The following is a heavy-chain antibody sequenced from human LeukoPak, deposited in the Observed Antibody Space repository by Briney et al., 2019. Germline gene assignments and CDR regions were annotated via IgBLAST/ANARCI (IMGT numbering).Heavy chain of an antibody. Sequence: GGSLRLSCAASGFTFSSYEMNWVRQAPGKGLEWVSYISSSGSTIYYADSVKGRFTISRDNAKNSLYLQMNSLRAEDTAVYYCAGDYYDSSGYQPGYYWGQGTLVTVSS. D-gene: IGHD3-22*01. J-gene: IGHJ4*02. CDR1: GFTFSSYE. CDR2: ISSSGSTI. V-gene: IGHV3-48*03. CDR3: AGDYYDSSGYQPGYY.